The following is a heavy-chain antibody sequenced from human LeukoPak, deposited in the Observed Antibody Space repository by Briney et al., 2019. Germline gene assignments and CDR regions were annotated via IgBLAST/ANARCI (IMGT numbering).Heavy chain of an antibody. CDR2: TYYRSKWYN. CDR1: GDSVSSNSAA. Sequence: RSQTLSLTCAISGDSVSSNSAAWNWIRQSPSRGLEWLGGTYYRSKWYNDYAVSVKSRITINPDTSKNQLSLQLNSVTPEDTAVYYCAREPYYYDSSGYYRNPPIHPLGFDPWGQGTLVTVSS. CDR3: AREPYYYDSSGYYRNPPIHPLGFDP. D-gene: IGHD3-22*01. J-gene: IGHJ5*02. V-gene: IGHV6-1*01.